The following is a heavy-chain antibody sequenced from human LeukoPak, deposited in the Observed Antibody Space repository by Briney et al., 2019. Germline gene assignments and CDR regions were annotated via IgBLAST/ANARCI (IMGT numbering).Heavy chain of an antibody. CDR1: GFTFENYT. V-gene: IGHV3-23*01. D-gene: IGHD6-13*01. Sequence: GGSLRLSCAASGFTFENYTMSWVRQAPGKGLEWVSAISGRGGSTYYADSVKGRFTISRDNSENTVYLQLNSLRAEDTAIYYCARDLDSSWSFDIWGQGAMVTVSS. J-gene: IGHJ3*02. CDR2: ISGRGGST. CDR3: ARDLDSSWSFDI.